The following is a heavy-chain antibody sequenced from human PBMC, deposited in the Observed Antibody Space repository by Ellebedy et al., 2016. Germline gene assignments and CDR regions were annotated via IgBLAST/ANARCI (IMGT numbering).Heavy chain of an antibody. V-gene: IGHV1-18*01. D-gene: IGHD3-16*01. J-gene: IGHJ4*02. CDR1: GYTFTSYG. Sequence: ASVKVSXKASGYTFTSYGISWVRQAPGQGLEWMGWISAYNGNTNYAQKLQGRVTMTTDTSTSTAYMELRSLRSDDTAVYYCASWGRGPGYFDYWGQGTLVTVSS. CDR3: ASWGRGPGYFDY. CDR2: ISAYNGNT.